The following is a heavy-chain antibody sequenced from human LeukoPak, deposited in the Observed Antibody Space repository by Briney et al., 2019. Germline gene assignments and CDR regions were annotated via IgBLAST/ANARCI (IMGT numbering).Heavy chain of an antibody. D-gene: IGHD3-10*01. J-gene: IGHJ4*02. V-gene: IGHV3-48*01. Sequence: PGGSLRLSCAASGFTFSSYSMNWVRQAPGKGLEWVSYISNSSSTIYYADSVKGRFTIPRDNAKNSLYLQMNSLRAEDTAVYYCAGGYTEFGYWVQGTLVTVCS. CDR2: ISNSSSTI. CDR1: GFTFSSYS. CDR3: AGGYTEFGY.